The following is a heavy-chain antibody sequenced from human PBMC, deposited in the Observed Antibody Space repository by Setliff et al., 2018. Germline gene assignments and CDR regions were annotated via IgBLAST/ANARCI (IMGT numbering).Heavy chain of an antibody. V-gene: IGHV4-34*01. J-gene: IGHJ4*02. CDR1: GASFSGTY. CDR3: ARDNTIVGATDY. Sequence: PSETLSLTCAVYGASFSGTYCSWIRQSPGKGLEWIGEINHTGSPNWIGEINHSGSPNYNPSLKSRVTMSVDTSKNQFSLKVTSVTAADTAVYFCARDNTIVGATDYWGQGTLVTVSS. D-gene: IGHD1-26*01. CDR2: INHSGSP.